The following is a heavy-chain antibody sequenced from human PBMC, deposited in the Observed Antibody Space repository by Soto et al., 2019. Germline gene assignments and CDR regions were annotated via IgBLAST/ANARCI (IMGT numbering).Heavy chain of an antibody. CDR1: GDTFSRSA. D-gene: IGHD3-16*02. CDR2: IIPKFGTA. V-gene: IGHV1-69*01. CDR3: AKSMIASGGVIGYYHNGMDV. J-gene: IGHJ6*02. Sequence: QVQLVQSGAEVKGPGSSVKVSCKASGDTFSRSAITWVRQAPGQGLEWMGGIIPKFGTANYAQKLKGRVTISADEFTTTAYMELSSLRSEDTAVYYCAKSMIASGGVIGYYHNGMDVWGQGTTVTVAS.